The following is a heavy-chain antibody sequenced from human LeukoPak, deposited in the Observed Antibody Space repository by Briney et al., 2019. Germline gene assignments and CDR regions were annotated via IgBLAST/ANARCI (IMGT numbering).Heavy chain of an antibody. CDR3: ARGWLPETTVVTPYHY. Sequence: SVRVSCMASGGTFRSNAISWVRQAPGQGLEWMGGITPIFGTANYAQKFQGRVTITAVESMSTAYMELSSLRSEDTAVYYCARGWLPETTVVTPYHYWGQGTLVTVSS. V-gene: IGHV1-69*01. J-gene: IGHJ4*02. CDR2: ITPIFGTA. CDR1: GGTFRSNA. D-gene: IGHD4-23*01.